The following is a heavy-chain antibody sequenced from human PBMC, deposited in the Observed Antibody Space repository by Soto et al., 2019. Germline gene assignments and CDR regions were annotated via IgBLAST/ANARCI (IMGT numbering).Heavy chain of an antibody. CDR1: GFTFSSYA. D-gene: IGHD2-2*01. Sequence: GGPLRLSCAAAGFTFSSYAMSRVRQAPGKGLEWVSAIGGSGDSTYYADSVKGRFTISRDNSKNTLYLQMNSLRAGDTAVYYCAKARGSRTPAPGSYWGQGTLVTVSS. CDR3: AKARGSRTPAPGSY. V-gene: IGHV3-23*01. CDR2: IGGSGDST. J-gene: IGHJ4*02.